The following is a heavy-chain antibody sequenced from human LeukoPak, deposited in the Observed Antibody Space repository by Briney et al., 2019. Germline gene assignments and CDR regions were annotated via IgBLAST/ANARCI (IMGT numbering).Heavy chain of an antibody. V-gene: IGHV3-7*01. J-gene: IGHJ4*02. Sequence: GGSLRLSCAASGSTFSRYWMHWVRQAPGQGLEWVASIKQDGSERYYVDSVKGRFTISRDNAKNSLFLQLSSLRVEDTAVYYCARGSMHVYHLYTDYWGQGTLVTVSS. CDR3: ARGSMHVYHLYTDY. CDR1: GSTFSRYW. D-gene: IGHD3-16*01. CDR2: IKQDGSER.